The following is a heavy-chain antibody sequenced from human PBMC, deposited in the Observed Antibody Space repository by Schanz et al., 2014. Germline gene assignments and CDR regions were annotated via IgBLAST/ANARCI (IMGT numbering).Heavy chain of an antibody. CDR3: AGAFDSSGYYFDY. V-gene: IGHV1-46*03. CDR2: INPSGGST. D-gene: IGHD3-22*01. Sequence: QVQLVQSGAEVKKPGASVKVSCKASGYTFTRYYIHWVRQAPGQGLEWMGIINPSGGSTTYAQKFQGRVTMTSDTSTSTVYMELSSLRSEDTAVYYCAGAFDSSGYYFDYWGQGTLVTVSS. CDR1: GYTFTRYY. J-gene: IGHJ4*02.